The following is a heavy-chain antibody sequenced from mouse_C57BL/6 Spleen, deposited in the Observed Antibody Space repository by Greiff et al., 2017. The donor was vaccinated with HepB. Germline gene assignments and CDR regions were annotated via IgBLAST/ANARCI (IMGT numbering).Heavy chain of an antibody. J-gene: IGHJ4*01. Sequence: QVQLKESGAELARPGASVKMSCKASGYTFTSYTMHWVKQRPGQGLEWIGYINPSSGYTKYNQKFKDKATLTADKSSSTAYMQLSSLTSEDSAVYYCARERESYGSSHYAMDYWGQGTSVTVSS. CDR2: INPSSGYT. CDR1: GYTFTSYT. V-gene: IGHV1-4*01. D-gene: IGHD1-1*01. CDR3: ARERESYGSSHYAMDY.